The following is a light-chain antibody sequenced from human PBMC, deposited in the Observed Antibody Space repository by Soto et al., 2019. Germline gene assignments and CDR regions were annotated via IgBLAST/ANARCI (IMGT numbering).Light chain of an antibody. Sequence: AIRMTQSPSPLSVSTGDRVTITCRASQGISSYLAWYQQKPGKAPKLLIYAASTLQSGVPSRFSGSGSGTDFTLTISCLQSEDFATYYCQQYYSYPWTVGQGTKVDIK. CDR1: QGISSY. CDR2: AAS. V-gene: IGKV1-8*01. CDR3: QQYYSYPWT. J-gene: IGKJ1*01.